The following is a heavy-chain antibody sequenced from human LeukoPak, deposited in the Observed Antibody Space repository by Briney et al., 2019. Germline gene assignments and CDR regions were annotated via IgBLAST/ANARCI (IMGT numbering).Heavy chain of an antibody. D-gene: IGHD1-7*01. V-gene: IGHV5-51*01. CDR3: ARLGGTGTVWAPGAY. Sequence: GESLKISCKGSGYSFTSYWIGWVRQMPGKGLEWMGFIYPGDSDTRCSPSFQGQVTISADKSISTAYLQWSSLKASDTAMYYCARLGGTGTVWAPGAYWGQGTLVTVSS. CDR1: GYSFTSYW. CDR2: IYPGDSDT. J-gene: IGHJ4*02.